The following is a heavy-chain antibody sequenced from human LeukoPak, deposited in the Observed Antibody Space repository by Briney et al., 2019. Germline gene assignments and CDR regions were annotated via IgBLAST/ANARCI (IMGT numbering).Heavy chain of an antibody. D-gene: IGHD3-9*01. CDR1: GYTFTGYY. CDR2: INPNSGGT. CDR3: ARGLKFYDISQGFDY. J-gene: IGHJ4*02. V-gene: IGHV1-2*02. Sequence: ASVKVSCKASGYTFTGYYMHWVRQAPGQGFEWMGWINPNSGGTNYAQKFQGRVTMTRDTSISTAYMELSSLRSEDTAVYYCARGLKFYDISQGFDYWGQGTLVTVSS.